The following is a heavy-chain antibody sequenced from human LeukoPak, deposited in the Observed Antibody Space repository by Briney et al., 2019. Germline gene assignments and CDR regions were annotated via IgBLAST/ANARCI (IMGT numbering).Heavy chain of an antibody. CDR2: IYPRDSVT. J-gene: IGHJ4*02. CDR3: ASFHISGKSYNGLHY. V-gene: IGHV5-51*01. CDR1: GYNFTTFW. Sequence: GESLEISCKTSGYNFTTFWIGWVRQLPGKGLEWMGIIYPRDSVTRYSPSLQGQVTISADKSINTAFLHWNSLKASDTAMYYCASFHISGKSYNGLHYWGQGTLVTVSS. D-gene: IGHD3-10*01.